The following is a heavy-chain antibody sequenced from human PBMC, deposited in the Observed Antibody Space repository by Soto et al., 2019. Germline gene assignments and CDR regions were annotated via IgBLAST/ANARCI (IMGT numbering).Heavy chain of an antibody. Sequence: QVQLVQSGAEVKKPGASVKVSCKASGYTFTTYDINWVRQATGQGLEWMGWMNPNSGNTGYAQKFQGRVTMTRNTSIRTAYTELSSLRSEATAVYYCAKNNWGSGFDYWGQGTLVTVSS. J-gene: IGHJ4*02. CDR2: MNPNSGNT. D-gene: IGHD7-27*01. CDR1: GYTFTTYD. V-gene: IGHV1-8*01. CDR3: AKNNWGSGFDY.